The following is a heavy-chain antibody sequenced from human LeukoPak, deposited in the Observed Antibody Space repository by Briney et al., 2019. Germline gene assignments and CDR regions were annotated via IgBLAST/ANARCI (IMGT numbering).Heavy chain of an antibody. J-gene: IGHJ4*02. V-gene: IGHV3-64D*06. CDR1: GFTFSSYA. Sequence: GGSLRLSCSASGFTFSSYAMHWVRQAPGKGLEFVSAISTNGGSTYYADSVKGRFTISRDNSKNMLYLHMSSVRHDDTAVYYCVKLLVEMRLLLPYFDYWGQGTLVTVSS. D-gene: IGHD3-22*01. CDR3: VKLLVEMRLLLPYFDY. CDR2: ISTNGGST.